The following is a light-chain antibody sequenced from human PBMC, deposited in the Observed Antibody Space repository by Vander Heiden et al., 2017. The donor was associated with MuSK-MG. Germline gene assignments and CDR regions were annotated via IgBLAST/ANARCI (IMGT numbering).Light chain of an antibody. CDR3: QQYDNLPLT. CDR2: DAS. Sequence: DIQMTQSPSSLSASVGDRVTITCQASQDISNYLNWYQQKPGKAPKLLIYDASNLETGVPSRFSRSGSGTDFTFTISSLQPEDIATYYCQQYDNLPLTFGPGTKVDIK. CDR1: QDISNY. J-gene: IGKJ3*01. V-gene: IGKV1-33*01.